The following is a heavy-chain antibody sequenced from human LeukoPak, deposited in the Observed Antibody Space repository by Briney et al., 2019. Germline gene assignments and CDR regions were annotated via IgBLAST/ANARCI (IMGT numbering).Heavy chain of an antibody. V-gene: IGHV4-31*03. D-gene: IGHD5-24*01. CDR1: GGSISSGGYY. J-gene: IGHJ6*02. Sequence: SQTLSLTCTVSGGSISSGGYYWSWIRQHPGKGLEGIGYIYYSGNTNYNPSLKSRVTISIGTSKNQFSLGLSSVTAADTAVYYCARDSSPLESGLDVWGQGTTVIVSS. CDR2: IYYSGNT. CDR3: ARDSSPLESGLDV.